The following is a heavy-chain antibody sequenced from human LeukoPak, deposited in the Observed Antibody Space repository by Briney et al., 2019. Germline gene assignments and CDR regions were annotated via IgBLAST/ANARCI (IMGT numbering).Heavy chain of an antibody. CDR2: IRYDESNK. J-gene: IGHJ4*02. CDR1: GFTFSGYG. CDR3: SGIAVAGIY. V-gene: IGHV3-30*02. D-gene: IGHD6-19*01. Sequence: PGGSLRLSCAASGFTFSGYGMHWVRQAPGKGLEWVAFIRYDESNKYYADSVKGRFTTSRDNSKNTLYLQMNSLRTEDTAVYYCSGIAVAGIYWGQGTLVTVSS.